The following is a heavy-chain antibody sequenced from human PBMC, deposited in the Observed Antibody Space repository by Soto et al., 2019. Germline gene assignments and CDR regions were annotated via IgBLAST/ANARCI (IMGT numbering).Heavy chain of an antibody. Sequence: SETLSLTCAVYGGSFSGYYWSWIRQPPGKGLEWIGEINHSGSTNYNPSLKSRVTISVDTSKNQFSLKLSSVTAADTAVYYCARGIGGLRLRHTEYNWFDPWGQGTLVTVSS. CDR3: ARGIGGLRLRHTEYNWFDP. V-gene: IGHV4-34*01. CDR2: INHSGST. J-gene: IGHJ5*02. CDR1: GGSFSGYY. D-gene: IGHD5-12*01.